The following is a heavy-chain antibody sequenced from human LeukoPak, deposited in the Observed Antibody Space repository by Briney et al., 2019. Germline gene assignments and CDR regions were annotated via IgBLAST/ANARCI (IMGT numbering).Heavy chain of an antibody. CDR2: IKSKTDGGTT. J-gene: IGHJ4*02. CDR1: EFTFSDDW. CDR3: STGAF. Sequence: GGSLRLSCAASEFTFSDDWMSWVRQAPGKVLEWVGRIKSKTDGGTTDYAAPVKGRFTISRDDSKNLLYLQMKSLKTDDTGVYYCSTGAFWGQGTLVTVSS. V-gene: IGHV3-15*01.